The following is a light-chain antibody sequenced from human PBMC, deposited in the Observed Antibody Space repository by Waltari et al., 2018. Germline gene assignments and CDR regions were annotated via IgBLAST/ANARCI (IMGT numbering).Light chain of an antibody. CDR2: EVY. J-gene: IGLJ1*01. V-gene: IGLV2-8*01. CDR1: SSDVGGYSY. Sequence: QSALTQPPSASGSPGQSVTLSCPGTSSDVGGYSYVPWYQHHPGKAPKLIIYEVYKRPSGVPDRFSGSKSGNTASLTVSGLQAEDEADYYCSSYAGSNNLGVFGTGTKVTVL. CDR3: SSYAGSNNLGV.